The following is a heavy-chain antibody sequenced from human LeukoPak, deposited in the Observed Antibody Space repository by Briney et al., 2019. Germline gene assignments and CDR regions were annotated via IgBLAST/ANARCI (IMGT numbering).Heavy chain of an antibody. CDR3: ARDLNLGYCESFDP. Sequence: GASVKVSCMASLYTFTSYVIKWVRQATRQGVEWMGWMNHNSGNTRYAHKLQGRVTMTMNTSISTAYMELSSLTSEDTAVYYCARDLNLGYCESFDPWGQGTLVTVSS. V-gene: IGHV1-8*01. CDR1: LYTFTSYV. CDR2: MNHNSGNT. D-gene: IGHD2-15*01. J-gene: IGHJ5*02.